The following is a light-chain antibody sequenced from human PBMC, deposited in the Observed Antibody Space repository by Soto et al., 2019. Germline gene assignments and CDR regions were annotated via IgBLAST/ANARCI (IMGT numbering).Light chain of an antibody. V-gene: IGKV1-39*01. CDR1: QSIGRY. Sequence: DIQMTQSPASLSASVGDRVTISCRASQSIGRYLNWYQQKPGKAPTLLMFTSSNLQSGVPSRFSGSGSGTDFILTISSLQPEDFAAYYCQQSYSTPPTFGQGTKVDIK. J-gene: IGKJ1*01. CDR2: TSS. CDR3: QQSYSTPPT.